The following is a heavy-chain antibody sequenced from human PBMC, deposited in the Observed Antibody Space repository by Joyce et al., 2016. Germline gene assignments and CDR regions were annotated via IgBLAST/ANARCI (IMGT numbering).Heavy chain of an antibody. D-gene: IGHD5-12*01. CDR2: IYYIGST. Sequence: QVQLQESGPGLVKPSQTLSLTCTVSGGSISGGDFYWTWIRQHPGKGLEWIGNIYYIGSTYYNPSLKSRISMSVDRSKNHFSLRLNSATAADTALYKCARMREWLRFRYFDYWGQGILVTVSS. CDR1: GGSISGGDFY. V-gene: IGHV4-31*03. J-gene: IGHJ4*02. CDR3: ARMREWLRFRYFDY.